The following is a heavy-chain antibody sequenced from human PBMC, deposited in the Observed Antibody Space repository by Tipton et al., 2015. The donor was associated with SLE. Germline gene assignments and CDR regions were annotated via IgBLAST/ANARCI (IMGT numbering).Heavy chain of an antibody. CDR1: GFTFSSYW. Sequence: SLRLSCAASGFTFSSYWMSWIRQAPGKGLEWVSYISSSGSYTNLADSVKGRFTISRDNAKNSLYLQMNSLRAEDTAVYYCAREVSAFWSGYYDYWGQGTLVTVSS. J-gene: IGHJ4*02. D-gene: IGHD3-3*01. CDR2: ISSSGSYT. CDR3: AREVSAFWSGYYDY. V-gene: IGHV3-11*06.